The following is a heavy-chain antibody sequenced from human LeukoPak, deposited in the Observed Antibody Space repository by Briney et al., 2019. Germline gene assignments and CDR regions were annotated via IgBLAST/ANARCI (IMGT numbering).Heavy chain of an antibody. CDR1: GFTFTSYG. V-gene: IGHV3-30*02. Sequence: PGGSLRLSCAASGFTFTSYGMHCVRHAPGKGLEWVAFIQYDGSNKYYADSVKGRFTISRDKSKNTLYLQVNSLRAEDTAVYYCAKDSYGSGSYLGDYWGQGTLVTVSS. CDR2: IQYDGSNK. D-gene: IGHD3-10*01. CDR3: AKDSYGSGSYLGDY. J-gene: IGHJ4*02.